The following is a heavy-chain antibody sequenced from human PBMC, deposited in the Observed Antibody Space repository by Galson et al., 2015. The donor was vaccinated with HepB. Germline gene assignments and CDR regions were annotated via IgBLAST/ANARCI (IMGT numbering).Heavy chain of an antibody. V-gene: IGHV1-18*01. CDR2: ISAYNGNT. J-gene: IGHJ4*02. CDR1: GYTFTSYG. CDR3: ARSLRGEIIVGVTFDY. D-gene: IGHD1-26*01. Sequence: QSGAEVKKPGESLKISCKASGYTFTSYGISWVRQAPGQGLEWMGWISAYNGNTNYAQKLQGRVTMTTDTSTSTAYMELRSLRSDDTAVYYCARSLRGEIIVGVTFDYWGQGTLVTVSS.